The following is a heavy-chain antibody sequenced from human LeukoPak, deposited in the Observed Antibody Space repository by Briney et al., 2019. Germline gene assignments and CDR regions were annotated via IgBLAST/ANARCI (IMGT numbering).Heavy chain of an antibody. CDR2: ISAYNGNT. Sequence: GASVKVSCKASGYTFTSYGISWVRQAPGQGLEWMGWISAYNGNTNYAQKLQGRGTMTTDTYTSTAYMELRSLRSDDTAVYYCARTQYSSGWYAYGCDYWGQGTLVTVSS. J-gene: IGHJ4*02. D-gene: IGHD6-19*01. CDR3: ARTQYSSGWYAYGCDY. V-gene: IGHV1-18*01. CDR1: GYTFTSYG.